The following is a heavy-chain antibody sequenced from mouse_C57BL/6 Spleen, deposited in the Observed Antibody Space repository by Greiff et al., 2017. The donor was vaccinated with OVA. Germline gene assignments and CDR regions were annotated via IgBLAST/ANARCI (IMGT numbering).Heavy chain of an antibody. D-gene: IGHD1-1*01. CDR2: IHPNSGST. J-gene: IGHJ2*01. CDR3: ARITTVVAGDYFDY. V-gene: IGHV1-64*01. CDR1: GYTSTSYW. Sequence: QVQLQQPGAELVKPGASVKLSCKASGYTSTSYWMHWVKQRPGQGLEWIGMIHPNSGSTNYNEKFKSKATLTVDKSSSTAYMQLSSLTSEDSAVYYCARITTVVAGDYFDYWGQGTTLTVSS.